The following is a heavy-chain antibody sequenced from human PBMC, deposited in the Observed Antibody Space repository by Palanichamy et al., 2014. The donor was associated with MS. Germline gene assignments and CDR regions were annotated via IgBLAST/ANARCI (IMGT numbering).Heavy chain of an antibody. V-gene: IGHV3-33*01. CDR2: IWYDGSNK. CDR1: GFTFSSYG. D-gene: IGHD2-2*01. CDR3: ARIGLESRRGSSTSWGAFDI. Sequence: VQLVEVWGRRGPAWRSLRLSCAASGFTFSSYGMHWVRQAPGKGLEWVAVIWYDGSNKYYADSVKGRFTISRDNSKNTLYLQMNSLRAEDTAVYYCARIGLESRRGSSTSWGAFDIWGQGTMVTVSS. J-gene: IGHJ3*02.